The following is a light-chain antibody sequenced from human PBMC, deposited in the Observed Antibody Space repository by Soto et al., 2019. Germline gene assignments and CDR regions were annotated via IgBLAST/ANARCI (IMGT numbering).Light chain of an antibody. Sequence: QSVLTQPPSASGTPGQRVTISCSGSSSNIGSNYVYWYQQLPGTAPKLLIYRNDQRPSGVPDRFSGSKSGTSASLAISGLRSEDEADYYCAAWDDRLSAHWVFGGGTKLTVL. CDR2: RND. CDR1: SSNIGSNY. V-gene: IGLV1-47*01. J-gene: IGLJ3*02. CDR3: AAWDDRLSAHWV.